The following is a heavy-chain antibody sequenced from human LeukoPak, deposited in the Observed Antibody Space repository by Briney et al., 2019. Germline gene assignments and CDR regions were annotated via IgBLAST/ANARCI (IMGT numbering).Heavy chain of an antibody. CDR1: GFTFSSYS. J-gene: IGHJ5*02. CDR3: AIEQALGSGSFWFAP. CDR2: ISSSSSYI. V-gene: IGHV3-21*01. Sequence: GGSLRLSCAASGFTFSSYSMNWVRQAPGKGLEWVSSISSSSSYIYYADSVKGRFTISRDNSKNSLYLQMSSLRAEDTAVYYCAIEQALGSGSFWFAPWGQGTLVTVSS. D-gene: IGHD3-10*01.